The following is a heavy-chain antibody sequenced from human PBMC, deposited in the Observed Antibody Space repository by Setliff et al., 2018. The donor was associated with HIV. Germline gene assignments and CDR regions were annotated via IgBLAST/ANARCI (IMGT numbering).Heavy chain of an antibody. CDR2: ISGYTGIT. CDR3: ARDAGTGGPGRWVDP. J-gene: IGHJ5*02. CDR1: GYIFSRYG. Sequence: ASVKVSCKISGYIFSRYGVTWVRQAPGQGLEWMGYISGYTGITHYAQNFQGRVTMTTDPSKYTAYMELRSLKYDDTGVYYCARDAGTGGPGRWVDPWGQGTMVT. V-gene: IGHV1-18*01. D-gene: IGHD1-1*01.